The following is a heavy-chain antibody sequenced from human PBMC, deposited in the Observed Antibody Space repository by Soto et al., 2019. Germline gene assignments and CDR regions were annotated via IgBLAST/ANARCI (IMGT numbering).Heavy chain of an antibody. D-gene: IGHD6-13*01. CDR2: VSSDSSTI. J-gene: IGHJ4*02. Sequence: EVQLVESGGGLLQPGGSLRLSCAASGFTFSSYNMNWVRQAPGKGLEWVSYVSSDSSTIYYADSVKGRFIISRDHAKNSRYLQMNSLRDEDTAVYYWARGGSGSSGYGDYWGQGTLVTVSA. V-gene: IGHV3-48*02. CDR1: GFTFSSYN. CDR3: ARGGSGSSGYGDY.